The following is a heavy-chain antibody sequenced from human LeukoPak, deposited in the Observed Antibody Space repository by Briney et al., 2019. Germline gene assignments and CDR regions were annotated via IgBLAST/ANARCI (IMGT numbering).Heavy chain of an antibody. J-gene: IGHJ4*02. Sequence: ASVKVSCKASGYTFTSYGISWVRQAPGQGFEWMGWISAYNDNTNYAQKLQGRVTMTTDTSTSTAYMELRSLRSDDTAVYYCARDDSSGWYATGGYFDYWGQGTLVTVSS. CDR2: ISAYNDNT. CDR1: GYTFTSYG. D-gene: IGHD6-19*01. CDR3: ARDDSSGWYATGGYFDY. V-gene: IGHV1-18*01.